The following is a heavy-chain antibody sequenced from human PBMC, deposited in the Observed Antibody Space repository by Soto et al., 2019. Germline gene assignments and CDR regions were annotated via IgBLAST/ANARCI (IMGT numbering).Heavy chain of an antibody. CDR2: IWYDGSNK. Sequence: QVQLVESGGGVVQPGRSLRLSCAASGFTFSSYGMHWVRQAPGKGLEWVAVIWYDGSNKYYADSVKGRVTISRDNSKNTLYLQMNSLRAEDTAVYYCARDNLASGFDIWGQGTMVTVSS. D-gene: IGHD3-10*01. V-gene: IGHV3-33*01. CDR1: GFTFSSYG. J-gene: IGHJ3*02. CDR3: ARDNLASGFDI.